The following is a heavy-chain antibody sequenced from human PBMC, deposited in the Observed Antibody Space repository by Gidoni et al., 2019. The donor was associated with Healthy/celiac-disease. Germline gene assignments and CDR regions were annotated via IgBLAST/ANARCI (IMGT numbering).Heavy chain of an antibody. CDR1: GFTFSSYA. D-gene: IGHD2-8*01. CDR3: AKSLMGRDGYNPPHHDAFDI. CDR2: ISGSGGST. J-gene: IGHJ3*02. V-gene: IGHV3-23*01. Sequence: EVQLLESGGGLVQPGGSLRLSCAASGFTFSSYAMSWVRQAPGKGLEWVSAISGSGGSTYYADSVKGRFTISRDNSKNTLYLQMNSLRAEDTAVYYCAKSLMGRDGYNPPHHDAFDIWGQGTMVTVSS.